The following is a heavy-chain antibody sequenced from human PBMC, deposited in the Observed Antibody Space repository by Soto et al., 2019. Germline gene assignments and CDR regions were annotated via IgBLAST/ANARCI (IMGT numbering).Heavy chain of an antibody. J-gene: IGHJ6*02. Sequence: PSQTLSLTCAISGDSVSSNSAAWNWIRQSPSRGLEWLGRTYYRSKWYNDYAVSVKSRITINPDTSKNQFSLQLNSVTPEDTAVYYCARDRVEWSSTWSRAHYYYYYGMDVWGPGTKVTVYS. CDR1: GDSVSSNSAA. V-gene: IGHV6-1*01. CDR3: ARDRVEWSSTWSRAHYYYYYGMDV. CDR2: TYYRSKWYN. D-gene: IGHD6-13*01.